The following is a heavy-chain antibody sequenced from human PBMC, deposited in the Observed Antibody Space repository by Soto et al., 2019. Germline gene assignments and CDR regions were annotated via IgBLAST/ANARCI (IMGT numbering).Heavy chain of an antibody. CDR2: TYYRSKWYN. CDR1: GDSVSSNSAA. Sequence: SQTLSLTCAISGDSVSSNSAAWNWIRQTPSRGLEWLGRTYYRSKWYNDYAVSVKSRLTINPDTSKNQVSLQLNSVAPEYTAVYYCARATPGYSSGWYARAGYYSGMDVWGQGTTVTVS. J-gene: IGHJ6*02. D-gene: IGHD6-19*01. CDR3: ARATPGYSSGWYARAGYYSGMDV. V-gene: IGHV6-1*01.